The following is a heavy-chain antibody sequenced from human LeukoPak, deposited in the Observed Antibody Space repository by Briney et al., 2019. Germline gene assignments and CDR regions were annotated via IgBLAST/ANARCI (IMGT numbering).Heavy chain of an antibody. CDR1: GYSISSGYY. D-gene: IGHD5-12*01. CDR2: IYHSGST. V-gene: IGHV4-38-2*02. J-gene: IGHJ5*02. Sequence: PSETLSLTCTVSGYSISSGYYWGWIRQPPGKGLEWIGSIYHSGSTYYNPSLKSRVTISVDTSKNQFSLKLSSVTAADTAVYYCATHIVTTLNWFDPWGQGTLVTVSS. CDR3: ATHIVTTLNWFDP.